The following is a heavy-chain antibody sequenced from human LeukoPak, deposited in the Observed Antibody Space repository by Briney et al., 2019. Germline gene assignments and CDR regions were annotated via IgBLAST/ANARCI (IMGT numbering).Heavy chain of an antibody. Sequence: GRSLRLSCAASGFTFDDYAMHWVRQAPGKGLEWVSGTSWNSGSIVYADSVKGGFTISRGNAKNSLYLQMNSLRAEDMALCSCAKDGTRYDSSGYYSHLDYWGQGRLVTVSS. CDR3: AKDGTRYDSSGYYSHLDY. CDR2: TSWNSGSI. D-gene: IGHD3-22*01. CDR1: GFTFDDYA. V-gene: IGHV3-9*03. J-gene: IGHJ4*02.